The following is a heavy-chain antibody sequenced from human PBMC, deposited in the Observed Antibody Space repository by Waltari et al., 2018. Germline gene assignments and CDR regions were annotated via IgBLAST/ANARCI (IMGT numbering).Heavy chain of an antibody. CDR2: INPNSGGT. V-gene: IGHV1-2*04. CDR3: ARSSSSWYALFDY. D-gene: IGHD6-13*01. CDR1: GYTFTGYY. J-gene: IGHJ4*02. Sequence: QVQLVQSGAEVKKPGASVKVSCKASGYTFTGYYLHWVRQAPGQGLEWMGWINPNSGGTNYAQKFQGWVTMTRDTSISTAYMELSRLRSDDTAVYYCARSSSSWYALFDYWGQGTLVTVSS.